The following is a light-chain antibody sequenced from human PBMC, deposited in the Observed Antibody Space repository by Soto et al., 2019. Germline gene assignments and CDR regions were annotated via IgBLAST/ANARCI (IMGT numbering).Light chain of an antibody. V-gene: IGKV3-20*01. CDR2: GAS. CDR1: QRVSSGY. Sequence: EVVLTQSPGTLSLSPGERATLSCRASQRVSSGYLAWYQQKPGQAPRLLIYGASSRATGIPDRFRGLGSGTDITPTLTILNPQPVAVYTCHRHRNSPHSGTFGQGTQLDIK. J-gene: IGKJ1*01. CDR3: HRHRNSPHSGT.